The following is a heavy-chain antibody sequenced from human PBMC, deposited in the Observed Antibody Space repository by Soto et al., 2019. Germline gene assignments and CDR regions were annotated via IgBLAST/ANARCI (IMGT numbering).Heavy chain of an antibody. Sequence: QVQLVQSGAQGKKPGASVKVSCKASGYTFSGYYIHWVRQAPGQGLEWMGWINPNTGVTNYAQNFEVWLTVTRATSLSTDYMELRRQKSDDTALYYYERAVAASGEYGLNVWGQGTSATVSS. CDR1: GYTFSGYY. V-gene: IGHV1-2*04. D-gene: IGHD6-19*01. J-gene: IGHJ6*02. CDR2: INPNTGVT. CDR3: ERAVAASGEYGLNV.